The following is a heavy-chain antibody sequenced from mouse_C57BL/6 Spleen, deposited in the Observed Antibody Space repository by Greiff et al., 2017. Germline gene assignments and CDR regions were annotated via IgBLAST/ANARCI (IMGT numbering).Heavy chain of an antibody. V-gene: IGHV1-53*01. CDR2: INPSNGGT. CDR3: ARGGITTVVAYYAMDY. J-gene: IGHJ4*01. Sequence: VQLQQPGTELVKPGASVKLSCKASGYTFTSYWMHWVKQRPGQGLEWIGNINPSNGGTNYNEKFKSKATLTVDKSSSPAYMQLSSLTSEDSAVYYCARGGITTVVAYYAMDYWGQGTSVTVSS. CDR1: GYTFTSYW. D-gene: IGHD1-1*01.